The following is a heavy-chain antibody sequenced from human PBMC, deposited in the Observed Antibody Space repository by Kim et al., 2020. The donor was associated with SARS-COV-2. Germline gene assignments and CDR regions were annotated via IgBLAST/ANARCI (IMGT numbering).Heavy chain of an antibody. V-gene: IGHV3-74*01. Sequence: GGSLRLSCAASGFTFSSYWMHWVRQAPGKGLVWVSRINSDGSSTSYADSVKGRFTISRDNAKNTLYLQMNSLRAEDTAVYYCARAQSCSGGSCYSAPGRFYYYYYGMDVWGQGTTVTVSS. CDR1: GFTFSSYW. CDR2: INSDGSST. D-gene: IGHD2-15*01. J-gene: IGHJ6*02. CDR3: ARAQSCSGGSCYSAPGRFYYYYYGMDV.